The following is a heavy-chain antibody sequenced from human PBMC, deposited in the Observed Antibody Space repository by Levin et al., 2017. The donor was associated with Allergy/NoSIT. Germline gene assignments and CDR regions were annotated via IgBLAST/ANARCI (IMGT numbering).Heavy chain of an antibody. CDR3: SRSSRIDSLVVLSRKEIADSYYYMDV. Sequence: SVKVSCKVSGDTFSNYAISWVRQAPGQGLEWLGGIIPIFGTANYAQKLQGRVTITAAESTSTAYMELSSLRSEDTALYFCSRSSRIDSLVVLSRKEIADSYYYMDVWGKGTTVTVS. J-gene: IGHJ6*03. CDR1: GDTFSNYA. CDR2: IIPIFGTA. V-gene: IGHV1-69*13. D-gene: IGHD4/OR15-4a*01.